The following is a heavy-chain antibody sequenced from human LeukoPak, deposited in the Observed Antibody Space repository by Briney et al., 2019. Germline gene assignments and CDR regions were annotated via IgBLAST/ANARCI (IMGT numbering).Heavy chain of an antibody. CDR3: ARGFPPLDY. V-gene: IGHV1-46*01. Sequence: GASVKVSCKSSGYTFSAYYIYWVRQAPGQGLEWMGFINPSGGSTSYAQKFQGRVTMTRDKSTNTVYMELSSLRSEDTAVYYCARGFPPLDYWAREPWSPSPQ. CDR2: INPSGGST. CDR1: GYTFSAYY. J-gene: IGHJ4*02.